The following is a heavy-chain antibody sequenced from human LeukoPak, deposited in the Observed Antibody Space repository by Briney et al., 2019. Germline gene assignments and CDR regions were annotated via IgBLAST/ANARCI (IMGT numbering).Heavy chain of an antibody. D-gene: IGHD3-16*02. CDR2: IYSGGKT. J-gene: IGHJ5*02. V-gene: IGHV3-53*01. Sequence: GGSLRLSCTASGFTVSSNFMSWVRQAPGKGLEWVSVIYSGGKTFHADSVKGRFTISRDNSKNTLCLQMNSLRAEDTAVYYCARGVESYNWFDLWGQGTLVTVSS. CDR1: GFTVSSNF. CDR3: ARGVESYNWFDL.